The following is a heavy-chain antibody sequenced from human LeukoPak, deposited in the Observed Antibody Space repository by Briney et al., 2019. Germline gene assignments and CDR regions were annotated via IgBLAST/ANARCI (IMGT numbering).Heavy chain of an antibody. CDR1: GGTFSSYA. Sequence: SVKVSCKASGGTFSSYAISWARQAPGQGLEWMGGIIPIFGTANYAQKFQGRVTITTDESTSTAYMELSSLRSEDTAVYYCARGKITIFGVVIDYYYYYMDVWGKGTTVTVSS. CDR2: IIPIFGTA. D-gene: IGHD3-3*01. J-gene: IGHJ6*03. V-gene: IGHV1-69*05. CDR3: ARGKITIFGVVIDYYYYYMDV.